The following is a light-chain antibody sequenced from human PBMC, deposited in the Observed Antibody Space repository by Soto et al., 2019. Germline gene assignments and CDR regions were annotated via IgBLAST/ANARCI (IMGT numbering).Light chain of an antibody. CDR1: NSNIGNSY. Sequence: QSVLTQPPSVSAAPGQKVTISCSGSNSNIGNSYVYWYQQFPGAAPKLLMYENAKRASGIPDRFSGSKSGAAATLAITGIQTGDEADYYCGTWDSGLSGLVFGTGTKVTVL. V-gene: IGLV1-51*02. J-gene: IGLJ1*01. CDR2: ENA. CDR3: GTWDSGLSGLV.